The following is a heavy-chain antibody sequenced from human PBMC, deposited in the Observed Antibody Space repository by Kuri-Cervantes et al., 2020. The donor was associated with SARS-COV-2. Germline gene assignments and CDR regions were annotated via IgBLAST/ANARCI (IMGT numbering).Heavy chain of an antibody. D-gene: IGHD6-19*01. V-gene: IGHV4-39*07. J-gene: IGHJ6*03. CDR3: ARCPSSGWYGDGNKLLRSYYYYMDV. CDR1: NGSIRSSSYY. Sequence: SETLSLTCSVSNGSIRSSSYYWGWIRQPPGKGLEWIGSIYSSGSTYYNPSLKSRVAISVDTSKNQFSLKLSSVTAADTAVYYCARCPSSGWYGDGNKLLRSYYYYMDVWGKGTTVTVSS. CDR2: IYSSGST.